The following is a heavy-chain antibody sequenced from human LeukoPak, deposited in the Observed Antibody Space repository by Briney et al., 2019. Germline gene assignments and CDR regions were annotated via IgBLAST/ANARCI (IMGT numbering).Heavy chain of an antibody. J-gene: IGHJ4*02. CDR3: ARRGPITMIVV. D-gene: IGHD3-22*01. CDR2: INHSGST. Sequence: GSLRLSCAASGFTFSNAWMSWIRQPPGKGLEWIGEINHSGSTNYNPSLKSRVTISVDTSKNQFSLKLSSVTAADTAVYYCARRGPITMIVVWGQGTLVTVSS. V-gene: IGHV4-34*01. CDR1: GFTFSNAW.